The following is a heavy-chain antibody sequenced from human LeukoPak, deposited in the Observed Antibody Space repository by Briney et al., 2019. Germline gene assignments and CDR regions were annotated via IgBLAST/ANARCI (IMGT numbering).Heavy chain of an antibody. CDR1: GFIFSSYA. D-gene: IGHD2-2*01. V-gene: IGHV3-23*01. CDR2: ISGSGGST. J-gene: IGHJ5*02. CDR3: AKDWSSTSGWFDP. Sequence: PGGSLRLSCAASGFIFSSYAMSWVRQAPGKGLEWVSGISGSGGSTYYADSVKGRFTISRDNSKNTLHLQMNSLRAEDTAVYYCAKDWSSTSGWFDPWGQGTLVTVSS.